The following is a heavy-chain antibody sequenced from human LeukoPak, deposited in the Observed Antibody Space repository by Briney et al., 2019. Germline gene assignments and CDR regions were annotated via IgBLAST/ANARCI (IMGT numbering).Heavy chain of an antibody. J-gene: IGHJ4*02. V-gene: IGHV1-2*02. D-gene: IGHD3-9*01. CDR2: INPTSGGT. CDR1: GYTFTGYC. Sequence: ASVKVSRKASGYTFTGYCMHWVRQAPGQGLEWVGWINPTSGGTNYAQKFQGRVSLTRDTSISTAYMELSRLRSDDTATYYCALRYPHGNDLGDYWGQGTLVTVSS. CDR3: ALRYPHGNDLGDY.